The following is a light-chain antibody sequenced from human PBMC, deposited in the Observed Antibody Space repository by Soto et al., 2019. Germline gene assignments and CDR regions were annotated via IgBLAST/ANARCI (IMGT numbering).Light chain of an antibody. CDR1: QDVGNC. V-gene: IGKV1-33*01. Sequence: DIQMTQSPSSLSASVGERVTITCQASQDVGNCLNWYQQKAGRAPKFLMQDASNLETGVPSRFSGSGSGKYFSFTITSLQPEDVATYYCQQCRDVPLTFGGGTKVEIK. J-gene: IGKJ4*01. CDR3: QQCRDVPLT. CDR2: DAS.